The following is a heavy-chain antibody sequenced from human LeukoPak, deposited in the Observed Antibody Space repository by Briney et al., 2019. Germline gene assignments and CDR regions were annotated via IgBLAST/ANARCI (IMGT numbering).Heavy chain of an antibody. Sequence: PSETLSLTCTVSGGSISSGGYCWSWIRQPPGKGLEWIGYIYHSGSTYYNPSLKSRVTISVDRSKNQFSLKLSSVTAADTAVYYCARTPLYSSADDAFDIWGQGTMVTVSS. V-gene: IGHV4-30-2*01. CDR3: ARTPLYSSADDAFDI. CDR1: GGSISSGGYC. D-gene: IGHD6-25*01. CDR2: IYHSGST. J-gene: IGHJ3*02.